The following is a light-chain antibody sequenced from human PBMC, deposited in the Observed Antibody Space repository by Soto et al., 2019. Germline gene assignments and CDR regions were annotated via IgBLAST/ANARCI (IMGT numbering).Light chain of an antibody. CDR2: LNSDGSH. V-gene: IGLV4-69*01. CDR3: QTWGTVNNWV. J-gene: IGLJ3*02. CDR1: SGHSSYA. Sequence: QLVLTQSPSASASLGASVKLTCTLSSGHSSYAISWHQQQPQKGPRYLMKLNSDGSHRKGDGIPDRFSGSSSGAERYLTISSLQSEDEADYYCQTWGTVNNWVFGGGTKLTVL.